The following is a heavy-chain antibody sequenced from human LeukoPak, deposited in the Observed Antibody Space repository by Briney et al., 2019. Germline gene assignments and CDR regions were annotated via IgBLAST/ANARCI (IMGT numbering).Heavy chain of an antibody. Sequence: GGSLRLSCAAPGFTFSSYSMNWVRQAPGKGLEWVSSISSSSSYIYYADSVKGRFTISRDNANNAVYLQMDTLRVEDTAVYYCARGLIYFEVWGQGTLVSVSS. CDR1: GFTFSSYS. V-gene: IGHV3-21*01. CDR3: ARGLIYFEV. J-gene: IGHJ4*02. CDR2: ISSSSSYI. D-gene: IGHD3-9*01.